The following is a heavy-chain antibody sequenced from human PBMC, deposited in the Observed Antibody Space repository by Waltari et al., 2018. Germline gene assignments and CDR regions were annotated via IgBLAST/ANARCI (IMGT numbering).Heavy chain of an antibody. CDR3: ARDTAAAGTSLRGWFDP. CDR2: IIPIFGTA. D-gene: IGHD6-13*01. CDR1: GGTFSSYA. V-gene: IGHV1-69*13. J-gene: IGHJ5*02. Sequence: QVQLVQSGAEVKKPGSSVKLSCKASGGTFSSYAISWVRQAPGQGLEWMGGIIPIFGTANYAQKFQGRVTITADESTSTAYMELSSLRSEDTAVYYCARDTAAAGTSLRGWFDPWGQGTLVTVSS.